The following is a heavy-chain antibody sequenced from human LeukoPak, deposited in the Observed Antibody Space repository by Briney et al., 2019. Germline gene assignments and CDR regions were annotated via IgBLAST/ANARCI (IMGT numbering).Heavy chain of an antibody. CDR3: AKLNLGEMAYFDS. J-gene: IGHJ4*02. Sequence: PGGSLRLSCTASGFTITSYVTSWVRQAPGKGLEWVSSISVGGGDTFTADSVKGRFTITRENSKNTLYLQMMGLRVEDTAIYYCAKLNLGEMAYFDSWGQGILVTVSS. CDR2: ISVGGGDT. V-gene: IGHV3-23*01. CDR1: GFTITSYV. D-gene: IGHD2-21*01.